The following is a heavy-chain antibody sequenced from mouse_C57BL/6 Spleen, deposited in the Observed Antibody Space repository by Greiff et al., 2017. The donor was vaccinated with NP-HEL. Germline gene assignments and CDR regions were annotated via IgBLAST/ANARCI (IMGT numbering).Heavy chain of an antibody. Sequence: VQLQQPGAELVRPGTSVKLSCKASGYTFTSYWMHWVKQRPGQGLEWIGVIDPSDSYTNYNQKFKGKATLTVDTSSSTAYMQLSSLTSEDSAVYYCARPHYSNYFAYWGQGTLVTVSA. D-gene: IGHD2-5*01. CDR3: ARPHYSNYFAY. J-gene: IGHJ3*01. CDR1: GYTFTSYW. V-gene: IGHV1-59*01. CDR2: IDPSDSYT.